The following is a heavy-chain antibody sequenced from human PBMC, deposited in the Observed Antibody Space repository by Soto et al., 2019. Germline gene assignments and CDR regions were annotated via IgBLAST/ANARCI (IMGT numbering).Heavy chain of an antibody. V-gene: IGHV4-59*08. CDR1: GGSISSYY. Sequence: SETLSLTCTVSGGSISSYYWSWIRQPPGKGLEWIGYIYYSGSTNYNPSLKSRVTISVDTSKNQFSLKLSSVTAADTAVYYCARRGGAAALYYYYYMDVWGKGTTVTVSS. CDR2: IYYSGST. J-gene: IGHJ6*03. D-gene: IGHD6-13*01. CDR3: ARRGGAAALYYYYYMDV.